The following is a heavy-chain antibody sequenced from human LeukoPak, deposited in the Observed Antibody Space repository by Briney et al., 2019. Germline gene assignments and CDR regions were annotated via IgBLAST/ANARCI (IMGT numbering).Heavy chain of an antibody. Sequence: GGSLRLSCAASGFTFSTYWMSWVRQAPGKGLEWVANIKQDGSEKYYVDSVKGRFTISRDNAKNSLYLQMNSLRAEDTAMYNCARDSAGNDYWGQGTLVTVSP. CDR1: GFTFSTYW. V-gene: IGHV3-7*01. CDR3: ARDSAGNDY. CDR2: IKQDGSEK. J-gene: IGHJ4*02. D-gene: IGHD6-13*01.